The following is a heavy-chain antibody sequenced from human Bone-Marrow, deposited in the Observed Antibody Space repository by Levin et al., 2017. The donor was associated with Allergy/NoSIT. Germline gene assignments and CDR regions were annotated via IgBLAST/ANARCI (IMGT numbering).Heavy chain of an antibody. CDR1: GGSISSADYY. Sequence: SETLSLTCTVSGGSISSADYYWSWLRQAPGKGLEWIGYIYYSGRTDYNPSLKSRVTISADTSKNQFSLKLSSLTASDTAVYYCARVECSSTRCSTFHYYGLDVWGQGTTVTVSS. CDR3: ARVECSSTRCSTFHYYGLDV. V-gene: IGHV4-30-4*01. D-gene: IGHD2-2*02. CDR2: IYYSGRT. J-gene: IGHJ6*02.